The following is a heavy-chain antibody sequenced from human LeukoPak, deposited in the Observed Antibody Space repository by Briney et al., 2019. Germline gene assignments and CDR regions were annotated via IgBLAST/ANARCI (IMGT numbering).Heavy chain of an antibody. V-gene: IGHV4-61*01. CDR3: ARGVLVGATGHHFAY. J-gene: IGHJ4*02. CDR2: VRSSGST. Sequence: SSETLSLTCTVSGASVSSDNYYWSWIRQPPGEGLEWIGYVRSSGSTNYNPSLKSRVAILVDPPKNQFTLNLSSATAADTAVYYCARGVLVGATGHHFAYWGQGALVTVSS. CDR1: GASVSSDNYY. D-gene: IGHD2-8*02.